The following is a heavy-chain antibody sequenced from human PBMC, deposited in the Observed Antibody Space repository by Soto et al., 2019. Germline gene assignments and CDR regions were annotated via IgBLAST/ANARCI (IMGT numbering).Heavy chain of an antibody. CDR3: ARDGVTMVVGVLDT. V-gene: IGHV3-30-3*01. J-gene: IGHJ5*02. CDR1: GLTFSSYA. D-gene: IGHD3-10*01. CDR2: ISYDGSNK. Sequence: GGSLRLSCAASGLTFSSYAMHWVRQAPGKGLEWVAVISYDGSNKYYADSVKGRLTTSRDNSKNTLYLQMNSLRAEDTAVYYCARDGVTMVVGVLDTWGTGTLVTGFS.